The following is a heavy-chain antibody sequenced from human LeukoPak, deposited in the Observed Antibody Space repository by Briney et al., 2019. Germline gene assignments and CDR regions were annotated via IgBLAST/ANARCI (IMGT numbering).Heavy chain of an antibody. CDR1: GGSISSGGFY. CDR3: ARGRYCSGGSCYFYAFDI. J-gene: IGHJ3*02. Sequence: SQTLSLTCTVSGGSISSGGFYWNWMRQRPGKGLEWIGYIYYSGSTYYNPSLKSRVTISLDTSKNQFSLRLSSVTAADTAVYYCARGRYCSGGSCYFYAFDIWGQGTMVTVSS. V-gene: IGHV4-31*03. D-gene: IGHD2-15*01. CDR2: IYYSGST.